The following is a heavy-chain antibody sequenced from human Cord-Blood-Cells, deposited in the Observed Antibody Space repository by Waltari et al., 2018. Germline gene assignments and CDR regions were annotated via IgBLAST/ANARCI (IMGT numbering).Heavy chain of an antibody. D-gene: IGHD2-2*01. V-gene: IGHV1-2*02. J-gene: IGHJ5*02. CDR1: GYTFTGYY. Sequence: QVQLVQSGAEVKKPGASVKVSCQASGYTFTGYYMHWVRQAPGQGLEWMGWINPNSGGTNYAQKFQGRVTMTRDTSISTAYMELSRLRSDDTAVYYCARVEWVPAAMRNWFDPWGQGTLVTVSS. CDR3: ARVEWVPAAMRNWFDP. CDR2: INPNSGGT.